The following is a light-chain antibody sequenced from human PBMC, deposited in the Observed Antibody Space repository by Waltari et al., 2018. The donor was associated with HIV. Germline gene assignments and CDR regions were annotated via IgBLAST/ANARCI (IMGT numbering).Light chain of an antibody. CDR1: SLRTYY. CDR3: NSRDSSGDHLK. CDR2: DKN. Sequence: SSELTQDPAVSVALGQTVRITCQGDSLRTYYASWYQQKPGQAPVLFIYDKNVRPSGIPDRFACSNSGNTASLTITGAQAEDEGDYYCNSRDSSGDHLKFGGGTKLTVL. V-gene: IGLV3-19*01. J-gene: IGLJ2*01.